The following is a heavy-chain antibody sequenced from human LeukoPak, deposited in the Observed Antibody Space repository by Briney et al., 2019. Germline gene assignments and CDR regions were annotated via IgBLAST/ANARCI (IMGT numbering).Heavy chain of an antibody. J-gene: IGHJ4*02. CDR1: GFTFSNYG. CDR3: ARENGYKVFDY. Sequence: GGTLRLSCAASGFTFSNYGLSWVRQAPGKGLEWVSGITGSGGSTYYADSVKGRFTISRDNSKNTLYLQMDSLRAEDTAVYYCARENGYKVFDYWGQGTLVTVSS. V-gene: IGHV3-23*01. CDR2: ITGSGGST. D-gene: IGHD5-24*01.